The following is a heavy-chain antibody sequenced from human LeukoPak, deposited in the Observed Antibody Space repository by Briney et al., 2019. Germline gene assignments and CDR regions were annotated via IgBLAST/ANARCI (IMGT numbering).Heavy chain of an antibody. CDR1: GFTFSSYA. Sequence: GGSLRLSCAASGFTFSSYAMHWVRQAPGKGLEWVAVISYDGSNKYYADSVKGRFTISRDNSKNTLYLQMNSLRAEDTAVYYCARVAIRYYYGSGSYADYWGQGTLVTVSS. D-gene: IGHD3-10*01. V-gene: IGHV3-30-3*01. CDR2: ISYDGSNK. J-gene: IGHJ4*02. CDR3: ARVAIRYYYGSGSYADY.